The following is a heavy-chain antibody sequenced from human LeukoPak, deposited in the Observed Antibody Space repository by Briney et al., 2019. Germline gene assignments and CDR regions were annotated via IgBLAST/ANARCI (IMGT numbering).Heavy chain of an antibody. J-gene: IGHJ3*02. Sequence: SGGSLRLSCAASGFTFSSYGMSWVRQAPGKGLEWVSAISGSGGSTYYADSVKGRFTISRDNTKNSVSLQMNSLSAEDTAVYYCATGAAGTRFLDSLEIWGQGTMVTVSS. CDR2: ISGSGGST. V-gene: IGHV3-23*01. CDR3: ATGAAGTRFLDSLEI. D-gene: IGHD1-1*01. CDR1: GFTFSSYG.